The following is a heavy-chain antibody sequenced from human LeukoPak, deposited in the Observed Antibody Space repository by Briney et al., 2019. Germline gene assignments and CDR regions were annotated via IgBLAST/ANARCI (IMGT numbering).Heavy chain of an antibody. V-gene: IGHV1-2*02. CDR2: INPNSGGT. CDR3: ARESCDSSGYYFFY. CDR1: GYTFTGYY. D-gene: IGHD3-22*01. J-gene: IGHJ4*02. Sequence: ASVKVSCKASGYTFTGYYMHWVRQAPGQGLEWMGWINPNSGGTNYAQKFQGRVTMTRDTSISTAYMELSRLRSDDTAVYYCARESCDSSGYYFFYWGQGTLVTVSS.